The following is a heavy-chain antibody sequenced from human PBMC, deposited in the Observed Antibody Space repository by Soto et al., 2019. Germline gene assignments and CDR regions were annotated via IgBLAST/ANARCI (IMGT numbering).Heavy chain of an antibody. D-gene: IGHD3-22*01. CDR3: AGEPNYYDSSGYYLFDY. J-gene: IGHJ4*02. CDR1: GGSISSYY. V-gene: IGHV4-4*07. Sequence: PSETLSLTCTVSGGSISSYYWSWIRQPAGKGLEWIGRIYTSGSTNYNPSLKSRVTMSVDTSKNQFSLKLSSVTAADTAVYYCAGEPNYYDSSGYYLFDYWGQGTLVTVSS. CDR2: IYTSGST.